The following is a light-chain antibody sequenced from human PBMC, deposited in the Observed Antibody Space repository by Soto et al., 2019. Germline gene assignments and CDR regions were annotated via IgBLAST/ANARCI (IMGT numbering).Light chain of an antibody. V-gene: IGKV3-11*01. CDR3: QQRSNWPPGST. CDR1: QSVSSY. CDR2: DAS. Sequence: EIVLTQSPATLSLSPGERATLSCRASQSVSSYLAWYQQKPGQAPRLLIYDASSRATGIPARFSGSGSGTDFTLTISSLEPEDFAVYYCQQRSNWPPGSTFGQGTRLENK. J-gene: IGKJ5*01.